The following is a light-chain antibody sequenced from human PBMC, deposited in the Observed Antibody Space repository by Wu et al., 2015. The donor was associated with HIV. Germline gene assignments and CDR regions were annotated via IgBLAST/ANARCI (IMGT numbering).Light chain of an antibody. Sequence: EIVMTQSPSTLSVSPGERATLSCRASQGVGSGLAWYQQKPGQAPTLLMYDVSTRATGVPARFSGGGSATEFTLIISSLQPEDFAVYYCQQYINWPLTFGGGTKVEIK. CDR2: DVS. CDR1: QGVGSG. J-gene: IGKJ4*01. V-gene: IGKV3-15*01. CDR3: QQYINWPLT.